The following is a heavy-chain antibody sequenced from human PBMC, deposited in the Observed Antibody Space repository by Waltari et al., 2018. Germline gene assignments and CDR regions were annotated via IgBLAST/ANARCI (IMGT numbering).Heavy chain of an antibody. CDR2: IKQDGSEK. D-gene: IGHD2-2*01. J-gene: IGHJ4*02. CDR3: AREGDIVVVPAAGFDY. V-gene: IGHV3-7*01. Sequence: SCAASGFTFSSYWMSWVRQAPGKGLEWVANIKQDGSEKYYVDSVKGRFTISRDNAKNSLYLQMNSLRAEDTAVYYCAREGDIVVVPAAGFDYWGQGTLVTVSS. CDR1: GFTFSSYW.